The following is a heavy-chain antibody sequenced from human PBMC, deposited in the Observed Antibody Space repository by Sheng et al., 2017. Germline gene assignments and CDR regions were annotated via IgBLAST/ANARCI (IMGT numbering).Heavy chain of an antibody. V-gene: IGHV1-69*08. Sequence: QVQLVQSGAEVKKPGSSVKVSCKASGGTFSSYTISWVRQAPGQGLEWMGRIIPIVGIANYAQKFQGRVRITADKSTRTAYMELSSLRSEDTAVYYCARDRIYNDAFDIWGQGTMVTVSS. J-gene: IGHJ3*02. D-gene: IGHD1-20*01. CDR3: ARDRIYNDAFDI. CDR2: IIPIVGIA. CDR1: GGTFSSYT.